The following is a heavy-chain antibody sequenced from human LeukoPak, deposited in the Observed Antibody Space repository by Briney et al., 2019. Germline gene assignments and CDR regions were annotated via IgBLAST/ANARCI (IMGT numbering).Heavy chain of an antibody. Sequence: GGSLRLSCAASGFTFSSYSMNWVRQAPGKGLEWVSSISSSSSYIYYADSVKGRFIISRDNAKNSLYLQMNSLRAEDTAVYYCARDDGSYSRSPGFDYWGQGTPVTVSS. J-gene: IGHJ4*02. CDR1: GFTFSSYS. D-gene: IGHD1-26*01. V-gene: IGHV3-21*01. CDR2: ISSSSSYI. CDR3: ARDDGSYSRSPGFDY.